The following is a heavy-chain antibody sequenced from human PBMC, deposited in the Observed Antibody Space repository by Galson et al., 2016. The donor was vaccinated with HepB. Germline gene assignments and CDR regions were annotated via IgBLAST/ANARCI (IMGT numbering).Heavy chain of an antibody. V-gene: IGHV3-30*04. CDR1: GFTFSNFS. Sequence: SLRLSCAASGFTFSNFSMHWVRQAPGKGLDWVAVTSYDGNKRFYTDSVKGRFTISRDNSKNTLYLQMDSLRAEDTAVYYCARDDHTDDYFDYWGQGTLVTVSS. CDR2: TSYDGNKR. J-gene: IGHJ4*02. D-gene: IGHD4-17*01. CDR3: ARDDHTDDYFDY.